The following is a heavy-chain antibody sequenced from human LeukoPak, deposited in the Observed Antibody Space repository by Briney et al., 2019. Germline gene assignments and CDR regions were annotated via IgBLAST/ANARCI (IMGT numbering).Heavy chain of an antibody. D-gene: IGHD1-26*01. J-gene: IGHJ4*02. CDR3: ARGSGSYNY. V-gene: IGHV4-38-2*02. CDR1: GYSISSGYY. CDR2: IYHTGST. Sequence: SETLSLTCNVSGYSISSGYYWGWIRQPPGKGLEWIGSIYHTGSTFYNPSLRSRVTISVDTSKNQFSLQLNSVSPEDTAVYYCARGSGSYNYWGQGTLVTVSS.